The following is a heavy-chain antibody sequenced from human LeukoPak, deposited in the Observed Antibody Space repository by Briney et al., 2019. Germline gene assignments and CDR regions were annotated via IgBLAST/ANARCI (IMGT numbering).Heavy chain of an antibody. V-gene: IGHV3-48*01. D-gene: IGHD5-24*01. CDR1: GFTFSSYD. Sequence: PGGSLRLSCAGSGFTFSSYDMNWVRQAPGKGLEWLAYISTSSRTIYYADSVKGRFTISRDNAKNSLYLQMNSLRAEDTAVYYCARLRDGYNSYYYYYMDVWGKGTTVTISS. CDR2: ISTSSRTI. CDR3: ARLRDGYNSYYYYYMDV. J-gene: IGHJ6*03.